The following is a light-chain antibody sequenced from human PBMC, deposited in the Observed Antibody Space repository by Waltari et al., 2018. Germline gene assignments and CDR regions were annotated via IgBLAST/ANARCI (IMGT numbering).Light chain of an antibody. CDR3: CSYAGSYTRV. V-gene: IGLV2-11*01. CDR2: DGS. J-gene: IGLJ3*02. Sequence: PRSVSGSPGQLVTISCTGTSSDVGGYNYVSWYQQHPGKAPKLMIYDGSKRPSGVPDRFSGSKSCNTASLTISGLQAEDEADYYCCSYAGSYTRVFGGGTKLT. CDR1: SSDVGGYNY.